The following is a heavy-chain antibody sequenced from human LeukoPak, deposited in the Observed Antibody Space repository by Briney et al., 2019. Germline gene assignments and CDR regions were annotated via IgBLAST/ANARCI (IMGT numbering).Heavy chain of an antibody. D-gene: IGHD7-27*01. CDR3: ARGLGSPLDF. CDR2: LNDDGSST. Sequence: GGSLTLSCAASGLTLSSSWMHWVRQSPGKGLVWVSRLNDDGSSTTYADSVKGRFTISRDNAKNTLYLQMNSLRAEDTAVYYCARGLGSPLDFWGQGTLVTVSS. V-gene: IGHV3-74*01. J-gene: IGHJ4*02. CDR1: GLTLSSSW.